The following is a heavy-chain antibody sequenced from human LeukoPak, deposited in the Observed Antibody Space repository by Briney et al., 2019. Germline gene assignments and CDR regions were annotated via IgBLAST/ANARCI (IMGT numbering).Heavy chain of an antibody. CDR2: ISYDGSNK. Sequence: RSGRSLRLSCAASGFTFSSYGMHWVRQAPGKGLEWVAVISYDGSNKYYADSVKGRFTISRDNSKNTLYLQMNSLRAEDTAVYYCAKDEHTMIVVVPFDYWGQGTLVTVSS. D-gene: IGHD3-22*01. CDR1: GFTFSSYG. V-gene: IGHV3-30*18. CDR3: AKDEHTMIVVVPFDY. J-gene: IGHJ4*02.